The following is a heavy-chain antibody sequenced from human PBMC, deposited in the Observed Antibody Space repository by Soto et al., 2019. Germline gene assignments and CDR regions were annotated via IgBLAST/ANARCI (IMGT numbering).Heavy chain of an antibody. CDR2: IDGDVSTAGPTI. J-gene: IGHJ4*01. CDR3: VRDSHGDY. V-gene: IGHV3-74*01. CDR1: GFIINRYW. Sequence: EVQLVESGGGLVQPGGSLRISCAASGFIINRYWMHWVRQAPGKGLVWVSRIDGDVSTAGPTINYTDSVRSRFTISRDNAKITLYLQMNSLRAEDTGIYYCVRDSHGDYWGRGTLVTVAS.